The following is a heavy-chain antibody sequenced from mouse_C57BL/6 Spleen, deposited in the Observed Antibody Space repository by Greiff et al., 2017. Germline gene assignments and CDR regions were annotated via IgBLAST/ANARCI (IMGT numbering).Heavy chain of an antibody. V-gene: IGHV1-64*01. Sequence: QVQLQQPGAELVKPGASVKLSCKASGYTFTSYWMHWVKQRPGQGLAWIGMIHPNSGSTNYNEKFKSKATLTVDKSSSTAYMQLSSLTSEDSAVYYCARIGNYLYDAMDYWGQGTSVTVSS. CDR3: ARIGNYLYDAMDY. CDR1: GYTFTSYW. CDR2: IHPNSGST. D-gene: IGHD2-1*01. J-gene: IGHJ4*01.